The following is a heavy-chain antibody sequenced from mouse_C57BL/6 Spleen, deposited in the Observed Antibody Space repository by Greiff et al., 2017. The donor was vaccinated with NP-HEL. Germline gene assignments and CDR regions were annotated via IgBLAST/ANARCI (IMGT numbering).Heavy chain of an antibody. J-gene: IGHJ3*01. CDR2: IYPGSGNT. CDR1: GYTFTDYY. V-gene: IGHV1-76*01. CDR3: ASDGYLAWFAY. D-gene: IGHD2-3*01. Sequence: QVQLQQSGAELVRPGASVKLSCKASGYTFTDYYINWVKQRPGQGLEWIARIYPGSGNTYYNEKFKGKATLTADKSSSTAYMQLSSLTSEDSAVYFCASDGYLAWFAYWGQGTLVTVSA.